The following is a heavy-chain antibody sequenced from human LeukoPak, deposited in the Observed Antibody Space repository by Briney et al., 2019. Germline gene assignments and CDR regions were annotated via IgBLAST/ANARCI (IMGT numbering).Heavy chain of an antibody. CDR3: AREPWSQYYDILTGYYKRGWVGFDI. CDR1: GFTFSSYG. V-gene: IGHV3-23*01. D-gene: IGHD3-9*01. J-gene: IGHJ3*02. Sequence: PGGSLRLSCAASGFTFSSYGMSWVRQAPGKGLEWVSAISGSGGSTYYADSVKGRFTISRDNSKNTLYLQMNSLRAEDTAVYYCAREPWSQYYDILTGYYKRGWVGFDIWGQGTMVTVSS. CDR2: ISGSGGST.